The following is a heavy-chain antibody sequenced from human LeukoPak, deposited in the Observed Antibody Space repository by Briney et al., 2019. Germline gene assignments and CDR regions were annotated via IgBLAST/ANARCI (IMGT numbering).Heavy chain of an antibody. D-gene: IGHD3-3*01. CDR1: GFTFSSYG. CDR3: ARALTYYDFWSGYPPPYYGMDV. CDR2: IWYDGSNK. V-gene: IGHV3-33*01. Sequence: GRSLRLSCAASGFTFSSYGMHCVRQAPGKGLEWVAVIWYDGSNKYYADSVKGRFTISRDNSKNTLYLQMNSLRAEDTAVYYCARALTYYDFWSGYPPPYYGMDVWGQGTTVTVSS. J-gene: IGHJ6*02.